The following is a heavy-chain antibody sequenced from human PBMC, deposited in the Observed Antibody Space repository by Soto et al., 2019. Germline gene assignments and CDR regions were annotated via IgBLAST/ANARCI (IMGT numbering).Heavy chain of an antibody. J-gene: IGHJ3*02. CDR1: GGSISSGAYS. V-gene: IGHV4-30-2*01. Sequence: QLQLQESGSGLVKPSQTLSLTCTVSGGSISSGAYSWGWIRQPPGKGLEWIGYIYHTGSSYYTTSLKNRATISVDKSKNHFSRELTSVTAADTAVCFCAKEGDYSAYDIWGQGTMVIVSS. CDR3: AKEGDYSAYDI. D-gene: IGHD4-17*01. CDR2: IYHTGSS.